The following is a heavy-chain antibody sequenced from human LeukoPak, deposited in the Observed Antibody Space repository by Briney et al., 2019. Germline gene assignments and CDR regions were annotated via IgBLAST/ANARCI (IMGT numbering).Heavy chain of an antibody. J-gene: IGHJ5*02. Sequence: GGSLGLSCEASGFTFTTYWMTWIRQAPGKGLEWVANIKQDGSDKYYMESVKGRFAICRDNAKNSVSLQMNSLRAEDTAVYYCARVAAAVPDQWGQGTLVTVSS. CDR3: ARVAAAVPDQ. V-gene: IGHV3-7*04. D-gene: IGHD6-13*01. CDR2: IKQDGSDK. CDR1: GFTFTTYW.